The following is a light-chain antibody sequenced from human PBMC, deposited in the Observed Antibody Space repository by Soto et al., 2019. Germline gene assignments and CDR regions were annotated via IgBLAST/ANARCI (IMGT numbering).Light chain of an antibody. CDR2: WDS. CDR1: QSLLYSSNNNNY. Sequence: DIVMTQSPDSLAVSLGEVATIHCKSNQSLLYSSNNNNYLAWYQQKPGQPTKILIYWDSIRESGVPDRFSGGGSGTDFTLTISGLQAEDVAVYYCQQYYSVPDTVGQGTTLEI. CDR3: QQYYSVPDT. J-gene: IGKJ2*01. V-gene: IGKV4-1*01.